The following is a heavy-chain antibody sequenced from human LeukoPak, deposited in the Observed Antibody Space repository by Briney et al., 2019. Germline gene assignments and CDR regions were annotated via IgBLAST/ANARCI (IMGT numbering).Heavy chain of an antibody. Sequence: SETLSLTCTVSGGSSSIYHWTWIRQPPGKGLEWIGYIHPSGSTDYNPSLKSRVTMSVDTSKNQFSLRLSSVTAADTAVYYCVRPGQSSWWVYFNYWGQGTVVTVSS. CDR1: GGSSSIYH. V-gene: IGHV4-4*09. D-gene: IGHD2-15*01. J-gene: IGHJ4*02. CDR3: VRPGQSSWWVYFNY. CDR2: IHPSGST.